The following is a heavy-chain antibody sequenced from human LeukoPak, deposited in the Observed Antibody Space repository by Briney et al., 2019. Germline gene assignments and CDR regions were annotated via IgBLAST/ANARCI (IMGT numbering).Heavy chain of an antibody. CDR2: INHSGST. CDR1: GGSISSSNW. CDR3: ASPRYSSSWYRPYYYYGMDV. V-gene: IGHV4-4*02. D-gene: IGHD6-13*01. J-gene: IGHJ6*04. Sequence: PSGTLSLTCAVSGGSISSSNWWSWVLQPPGKGLEWIGEINHSGSTNYNPSLKSRVTISVDKSKNQFSLKLSSVTAADTAVYYCASPRYSSSWYRPYYYYGMDVWGKGTTVTVSS.